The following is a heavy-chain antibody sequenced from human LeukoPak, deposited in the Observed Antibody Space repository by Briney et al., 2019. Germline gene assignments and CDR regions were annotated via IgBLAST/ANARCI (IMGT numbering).Heavy chain of an antibody. CDR3: ARDTYTYYYDSSGYPDY. J-gene: IGHJ4*02. CDR1: GFTFDDYA. Sequence: GGSLRLSCAASGFTFDDYAMHWVRQAPGKGLEWVSGISWNSGSIGYADSVKGRFTISRDNAKNSLYLQMNSLRAEDTAVYYCARDTYTYYYDSSGYPDYWGQGTLVTVSS. V-gene: IGHV3-9*01. D-gene: IGHD3-22*01. CDR2: ISWNSGSI.